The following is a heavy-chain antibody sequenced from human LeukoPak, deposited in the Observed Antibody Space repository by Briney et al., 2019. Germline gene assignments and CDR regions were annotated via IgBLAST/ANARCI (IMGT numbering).Heavy chain of an antibody. Sequence: PGGSLRLSCAASGFTFSSYSMNWVRQAPGKGLEWVSSTSSTSSSYIYYADSVKGRFTISRDNAKKSLYLQMNSLRAEDTAVYYCTTGLGYCSGGSCYPRGWGQGTLVTVSS. D-gene: IGHD2-15*01. CDR3: TTGLGYCSGGSCYPRG. CDR2: TSSTSSSYI. J-gene: IGHJ4*02. CDR1: GFTFSSYS. V-gene: IGHV3-21*03.